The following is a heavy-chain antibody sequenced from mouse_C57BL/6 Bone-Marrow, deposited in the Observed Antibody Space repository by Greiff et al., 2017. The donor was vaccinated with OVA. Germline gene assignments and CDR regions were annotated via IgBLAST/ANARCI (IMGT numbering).Heavy chain of an antibody. J-gene: IGHJ2*01. V-gene: IGHV1-55*01. Sequence: VQLQQPGAELVKPGASVKMSCKASGYTFTSYWITWVKQRPGLGLEWIGDIYPGSGSTNYIEKFKSKATLTVDTSSSTAYMQLSSLTSEDSAVYYCVPYDGYFDDYWGQGTTLTVSS. CDR3: VPYDGYFDDY. D-gene: IGHD2-3*01. CDR1: GYTFTSYW. CDR2: IYPGSGST.